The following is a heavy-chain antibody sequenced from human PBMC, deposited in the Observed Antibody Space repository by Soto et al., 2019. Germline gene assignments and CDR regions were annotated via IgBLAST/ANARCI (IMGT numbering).Heavy chain of an antibody. Sequence: SETLSLTCAVYGGSFSGYYWSWIRQPPGKGLEWIGEINHSGSTNYNPSLKSRVTISVDTSKNQFSLKLSFVTAADTAVYYCALYYYDSSGYYDNGIEYFQHWGQGTLVTVSS. CDR1: GGSFSGYY. J-gene: IGHJ1*01. V-gene: IGHV4-34*01. CDR3: ALYYYDSSGYYDNGIEYFQH. D-gene: IGHD3-22*01. CDR2: INHSGST.